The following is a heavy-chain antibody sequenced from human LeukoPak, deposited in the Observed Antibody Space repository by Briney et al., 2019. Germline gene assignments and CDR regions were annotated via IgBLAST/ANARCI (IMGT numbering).Heavy chain of an antibody. CDR3: ARGLVRGVPED. V-gene: IGHV4-31*03. Sequence: SETLSPTCTVSGGSIRSGDYYWSWIRHHPGKGPEWIGYIYYSGSTYYNPSLKSRLTILLDILKNQFSLKLSSVTAADTAVYYCARGLVRGVPEDWGQGTLVTVSS. J-gene: IGHJ4*02. CDR1: GGSIRSGDYY. CDR2: IYYSGST. D-gene: IGHD3-10*01.